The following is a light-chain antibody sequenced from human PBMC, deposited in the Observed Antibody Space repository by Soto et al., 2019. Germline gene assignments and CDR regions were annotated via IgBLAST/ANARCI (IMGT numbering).Light chain of an antibody. J-gene: IGLJ1*01. CDR2: EVS. Sequence: QSVLTQPPSASGSPGQSVTISCSGTSSDVGGYNYVSWHQQHPGKAPKLMIYEVSKRPSGVPDRFSGSKSGNTASLIVSGLQAEDGADYYCSSYAGSNNFVFGTGTKVTVL. V-gene: IGLV2-8*01. CDR1: SSDVGGYNY. CDR3: SSYAGSNNFV.